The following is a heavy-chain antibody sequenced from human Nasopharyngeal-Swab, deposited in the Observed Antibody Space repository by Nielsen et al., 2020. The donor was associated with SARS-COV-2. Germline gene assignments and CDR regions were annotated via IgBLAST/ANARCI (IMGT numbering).Heavy chain of an antibody. CDR3: ARARGAYGDYYYYYYTDV. D-gene: IGHD4-17*01. CDR2: TYYRSKWYN. Sequence: SCAISGDSVSSGSAAWNWIRQSPSRGLEWLGRTYYRSKWYNDYAVSVKGRITINPDTSKNQFSLHLNPVTPEDTAVYYCARARGAYGDYYYYYYTDVWGKGTTVTVSS. CDR1: GDSVSSGSAA. V-gene: IGHV6-1*01. J-gene: IGHJ6*03.